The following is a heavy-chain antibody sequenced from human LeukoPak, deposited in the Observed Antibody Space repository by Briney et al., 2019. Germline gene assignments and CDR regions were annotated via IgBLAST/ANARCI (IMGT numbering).Heavy chain of an antibody. Sequence: PSETLSLTCTVSGGSISSSSYYWGWIRQPPGKGLEWIGSIYYSGSTYYNPSLKSRVTISVDTSKNQFSLKLSSVTAADTAVYYCARSSGWYQIYYFDSWGQGTLVTVSS. CDR3: ARSSGWYQIYYFDS. V-gene: IGHV4-39*07. D-gene: IGHD6-19*01. J-gene: IGHJ4*02. CDR2: IYYSGST. CDR1: GGSISSSSYY.